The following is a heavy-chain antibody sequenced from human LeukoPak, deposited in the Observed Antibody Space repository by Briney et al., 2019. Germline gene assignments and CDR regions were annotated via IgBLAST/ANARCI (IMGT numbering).Heavy chain of an antibody. CDR1: GGSFSGYY. D-gene: IGHD5-18*01. J-gene: IGHJ4*02. Sequence: SETLSLTCAVYGGSFSGYYWSWIRQPPGKGLEWIGEINHSGSTNYNPSLKSRVTISVDTSKNQFSLKLSSVTAADTAVYYCAREEDTATELWGQGTLVTVSS. V-gene: IGHV4-34*01. CDR2: INHSGST. CDR3: AREEDTATEL.